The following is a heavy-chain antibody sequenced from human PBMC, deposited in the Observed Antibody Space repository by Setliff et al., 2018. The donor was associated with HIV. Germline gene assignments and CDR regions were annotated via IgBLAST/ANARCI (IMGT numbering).Heavy chain of an antibody. Sequence: SETLSLTCILPGGSISSGTDFWSWIRQSPGRGLEWIGRISPTAGITSNPLFTNRLSISVDASKNQVSLKLSSVTAADTAVYYCARDRYAGEIDYWGQGTLVTVSS. D-gene: IGHD3-10*01. CDR1: GGSISSGTDF. J-gene: IGHJ4*02. CDR3: ARDRYAGEIDY. CDR2: ISPTAGI. V-gene: IGHV4-61*02.